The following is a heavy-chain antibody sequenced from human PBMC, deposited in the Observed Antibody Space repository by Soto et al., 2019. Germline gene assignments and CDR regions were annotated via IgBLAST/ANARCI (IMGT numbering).Heavy chain of an antibody. Sequence: EVQLLESGGGLVQPGGSLRLSCAASGFTFSSYAMSWVRQAPGKGLEWVSAISGSGGSTYYADSVKGRFTIPRDNSKNTLYLQMNSLRAEDTAVYYCASASWSYYLSCFDYWGQGTLVTVSS. CDR3: ASASWSYYLSCFDY. CDR1: GFTFSSYA. V-gene: IGHV3-23*01. CDR2: ISGSGGST. J-gene: IGHJ4*02. D-gene: IGHD1-26*01.